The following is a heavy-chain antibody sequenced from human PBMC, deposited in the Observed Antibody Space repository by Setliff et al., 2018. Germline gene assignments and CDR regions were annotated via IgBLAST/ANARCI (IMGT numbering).Heavy chain of an antibody. CDR1: GGTLTDYF. Sequence: PSETLSLTCTVSGGTLTDYFWSWVRQPPGKRLEWIGDIDHGGGSSYNPSLQSRVTLSLDTSENEFSLRLTSVTAADTAVYFCARTINFLGPGTWGYMDVWGKGTTVTVSS. J-gene: IGHJ6*03. D-gene: IGHD3-10*01. V-gene: IGHV4-34*01. CDR3: ARTINFLGPGTWGYMDV. CDR2: IDHGGGS.